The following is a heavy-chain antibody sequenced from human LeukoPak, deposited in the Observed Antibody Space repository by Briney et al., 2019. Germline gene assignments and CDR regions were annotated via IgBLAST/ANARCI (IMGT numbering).Heavy chain of an antibody. CDR3: ATPSYGSGSYYNGNPDY. J-gene: IGHJ4*02. D-gene: IGHD3-10*01. CDR2: ISSDGSTT. V-gene: IGHV3-74*01. Sequence: GGSLRLSCAASGFTFSSCWMHWVRQAPGKGLVWVSRISSDGSTTSYADSVKGRFTISRDNAKNTLFLQMNSLRVEDTAVYYCATPSYGSGSYYNGNPDYWGQGTLVTVSS. CDR1: GFTFSSCW.